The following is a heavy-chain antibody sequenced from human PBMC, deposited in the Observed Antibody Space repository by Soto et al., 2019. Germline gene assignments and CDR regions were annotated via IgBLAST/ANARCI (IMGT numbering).Heavy chain of an antibody. Sequence: SQTLSLTCVIYGDSVSSNSAAWNWIRQSPSRGLEWLGRTYYRSKWYNDYAVSVKSRITINPDTSKNQFSLQLNSVTPEDTAVYYCARGGIAVAGRGSTFDYWGQGTLVTVSS. V-gene: IGHV6-1*01. J-gene: IGHJ4*02. CDR2: TYYRSKWYN. CDR3: ARGGIAVAGRGSTFDY. D-gene: IGHD6-19*01. CDR1: GDSVSSNSAA.